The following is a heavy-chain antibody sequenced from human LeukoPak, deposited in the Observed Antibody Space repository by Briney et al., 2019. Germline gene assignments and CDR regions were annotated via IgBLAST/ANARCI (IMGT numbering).Heavy chain of an antibody. CDR3: ARNSQFGELSFDY. D-gene: IGHD3-10*01. V-gene: IGHV4-31*03. CDR2: IYYTGTA. J-gene: IGHJ4*02. CDR1: GASVGSVGYY. Sequence: PSETLSLTCTVSGASVGSVGYYWNWIRRRPGKGLEWIGYIYYTGTAYYNPSLKSRAAISLDASKNQFSLSLSSVTAADTALYFCARNSQFGELSFDYWGQGTLLTVSS.